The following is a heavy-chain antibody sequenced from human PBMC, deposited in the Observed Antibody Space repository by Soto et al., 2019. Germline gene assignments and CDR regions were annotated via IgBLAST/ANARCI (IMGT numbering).Heavy chain of an antibody. Sequence: QITLKESGPTLVKPTQTLTLTCTFSGFSLTTRGVGVVWIRQPPGKALECLALIYWDDDKRYSPSLQSRLSITNDTSKIQVVLTMPKVDTVDTAASYCSYIPNYYLSDWFDHWGQGTLVSVSS. D-gene: IGHD3-10*01. V-gene: IGHV2-5*02. J-gene: IGHJ5*02. CDR1: GFSLTTRGVG. CDR3: SYIPNYYLSDWFDH. CDR2: IYWDDDK.